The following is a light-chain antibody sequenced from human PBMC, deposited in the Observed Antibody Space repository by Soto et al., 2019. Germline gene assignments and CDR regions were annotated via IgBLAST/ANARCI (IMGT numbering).Light chain of an antibody. Sequence: EIVMTQSPATLSVSPGERATLSCRASQSVSSNLAWYQQKPSQAPRLRLYGASTRATGIPGRFSGSGSGTEFTLTITRLQSEDFAVYYCQQHNYWPSFGQGTKLQIK. CDR1: QSVSSN. CDR2: GAS. J-gene: IGKJ2*01. CDR3: QQHNYWPS. V-gene: IGKV3-15*01.